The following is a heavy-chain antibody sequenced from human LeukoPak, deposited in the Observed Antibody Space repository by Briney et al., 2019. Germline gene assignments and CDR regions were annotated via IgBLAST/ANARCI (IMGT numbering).Heavy chain of an antibody. J-gene: IGHJ4*02. CDR3: ARVFSTYYFDY. CDR2: IGSSGATQ. Sequence: PGGSLRLSCAASGFTFGNYAMRWVRQAPGKGLQWVSAIGSSGATQHYADAVKGRFTISRDNSKNTVYLQMNSLRGEDTAVYYCARVFSTYYFDYWGQGTLVTVSS. D-gene: IGHD3-3*02. V-gene: IGHV3-23*01. CDR1: GFTFGNYA.